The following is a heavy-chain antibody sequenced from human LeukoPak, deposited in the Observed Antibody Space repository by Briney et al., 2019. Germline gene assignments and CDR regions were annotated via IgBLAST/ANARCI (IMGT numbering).Heavy chain of an antibody. CDR1: GGSISSGDYY. V-gene: IGHV4-30-4*01. D-gene: IGHD6-13*01. CDR2: IYYSGST. Sequence: SQTLSLTCTVSGGSISSGDYYWSWIRQPPGKGLEWIGYIYYSGSTYYNPSLKSRVTISVDTSKNQFSLKLSSVTAADTAVYYCARAEYSSSHNDAFGIWGQGTMVTVSS. J-gene: IGHJ3*02. CDR3: ARAEYSSSHNDAFGI.